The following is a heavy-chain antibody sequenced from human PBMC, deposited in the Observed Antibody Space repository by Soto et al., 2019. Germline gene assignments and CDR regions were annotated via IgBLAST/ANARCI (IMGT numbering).Heavy chain of an antibody. J-gene: IGHJ6*02. CDR3: ARQGLWFGELLLGYYYYGMDV. Sequence: ESLSLTCTVSGGSISSSSYYWGWIRQPPGKGLEWIGSIYYSGSTYYNPSLKSRVTISVDTSKNQFSLKLSSVTAADTAVYYCARQGLWFGELLLGYYYYGMDVWGQGTTVTVS. CDR1: GGSISSSSYY. CDR2: IYYSGST. D-gene: IGHD3-10*01. V-gene: IGHV4-39*01.